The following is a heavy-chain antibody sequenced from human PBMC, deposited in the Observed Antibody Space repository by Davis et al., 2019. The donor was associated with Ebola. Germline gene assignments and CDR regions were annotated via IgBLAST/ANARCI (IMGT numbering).Heavy chain of an antibody. J-gene: IGHJ5*02. CDR3: ARDPFNWNYPGYWFDP. CDR1: GFIFRNYV. Sequence: GGSLRLSCETSGFIFRNYVMSWVRQAPGKGLEWVANIKQDGSEKYYVDSVKGRFTISRDNAKNSLYLQMNSLRAEDTAVYYCARDPFNWNYPGYWFDPWGQGTLVTVSS. CDR2: IKQDGSEK. V-gene: IGHV3-7*01. D-gene: IGHD1-7*01.